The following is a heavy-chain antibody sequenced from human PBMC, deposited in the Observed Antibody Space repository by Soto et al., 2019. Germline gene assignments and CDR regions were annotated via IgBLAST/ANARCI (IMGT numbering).Heavy chain of an antibody. CDR1: GITFSNAW. Sequence: GGSLRLSCAASGITFSNAWMSWVRQAPGKGLEWVCRIKSKTDGGTIDYTAPVEGRFTISREDSKNTVYLQMNSLKTEDTAVYYCTTRAVPTDWGKGTTVTVSS. CDR2: IKSKTDGGTI. D-gene: IGHD2-2*01. V-gene: IGHV3-15*01. J-gene: IGHJ6*04. CDR3: TTRAVPTD.